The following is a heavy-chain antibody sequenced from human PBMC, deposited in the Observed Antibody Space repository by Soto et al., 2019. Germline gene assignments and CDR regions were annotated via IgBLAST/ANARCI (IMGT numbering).Heavy chain of an antibody. D-gene: IGHD3-3*01. CDR1: GGSFSGYY. V-gene: IGHV4-34*01. CDR3: AIVVAIFGVVIISEFDY. J-gene: IGHJ4*02. CDR2: INHSGST. Sequence: PSETLSLTCAVYGGSFSGYYWSWIRRPPGKGLEWIGEINHSGSTNYNPSLKSRVTISVDTSKNQFSLKLSSVTAADTAVYYCAIVVAIFGVVIISEFDYWGQGTLVTVSS.